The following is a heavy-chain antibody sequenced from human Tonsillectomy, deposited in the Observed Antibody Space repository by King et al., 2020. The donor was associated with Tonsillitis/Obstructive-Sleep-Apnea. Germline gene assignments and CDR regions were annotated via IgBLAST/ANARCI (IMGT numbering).Heavy chain of an antibody. D-gene: IGHD6-6*01. Sequence: QLQESGPGLVKPSETLSLTCTVSGGSISSSTYYWGWIRQPPGKGLERIGGKLNSGSTSYNPSLKGRVTISVDTSKNQFSLRLSSVTAADTAVYYCAREGEYSSTNYFDYWGQGTLVTVSS. CDR3: AREGEYSSTNYFDY. J-gene: IGHJ4*02. V-gene: IGHV4-39*02. CDR1: GGSISSSTYY. CDR2: KLNSGST.